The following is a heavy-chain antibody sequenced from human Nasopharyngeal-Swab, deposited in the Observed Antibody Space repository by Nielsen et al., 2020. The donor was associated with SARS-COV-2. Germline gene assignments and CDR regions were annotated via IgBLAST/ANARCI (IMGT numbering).Heavy chain of an antibody. CDR2: ISAYNGDT. D-gene: IGHD3-16*02. J-gene: IGHJ3*02. CDR3: VLGLPVYDYVWGSYRYGAFDI. Sequence: ASVTVSCNASGYTSSSYGTSWVRPAPAQGLEWMGWISAYNGDTNYAQKDQGRVTMTTDTSTGTAYMELRSLRSDDTAVYYCVLGLPVYDYVWGSYRYGAFDIWGQGTMVTVSS. V-gene: IGHV1-18*01. CDR1: GYTSSSYG.